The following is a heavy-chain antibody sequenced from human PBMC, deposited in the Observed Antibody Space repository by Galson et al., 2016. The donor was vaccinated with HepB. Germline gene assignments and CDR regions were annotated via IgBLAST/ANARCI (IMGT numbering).Heavy chain of an antibody. D-gene: IGHD2-15*01. CDR2: VHNIGYT. Sequence: ETLSLTCSVSGGSMTSSSPFWGWIRQPPGKGLEWIGSVHNIGYTYDSPSLKSRLTMSVDTSMNQFSLNLRSVTAADTAVYYCATQRCVGSCNGYYGMDVWGQGTTVTVSS. CDR3: ATQRCVGSCNGYYGMDV. CDR1: GGSMTSSSPF. V-gene: IGHV4-39*01. J-gene: IGHJ6*02.